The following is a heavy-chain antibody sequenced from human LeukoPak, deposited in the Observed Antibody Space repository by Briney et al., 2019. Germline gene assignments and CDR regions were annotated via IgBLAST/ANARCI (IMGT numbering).Heavy chain of an antibody. CDR1: GFTFSSYE. Sequence: GGSLTLSCAASGFTFSSYEMNWVRQAPGKGLEWVSYISSSGSTIYYADSMKGRFTISRDNAKNSLYLQMNSLRAEDTAVYYCARGTIAAAGTVDYWGQGTLVTVSS. J-gene: IGHJ4*02. D-gene: IGHD6-13*01. CDR3: ARGTIAAAGTVDY. CDR2: ISSSGSTI. V-gene: IGHV3-48*03.